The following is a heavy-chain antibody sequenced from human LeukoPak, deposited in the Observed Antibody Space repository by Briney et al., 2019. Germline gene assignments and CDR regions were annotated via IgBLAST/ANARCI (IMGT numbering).Heavy chain of an antibody. J-gene: IGHJ2*01. Sequence: PGGSLRLSCEGSGFTFSNYWMGWVRQAPGKGLQWVANIKTDGSEKYYVDSVKGRFTISRDNAKNSLYLQMNSLRAEDTAVYYCARAPIPRYYDILTGYYYYWYFDLWGRGTLVTVSS. D-gene: IGHD3-9*01. CDR2: IKTDGSEK. CDR1: GFTFSNYW. V-gene: IGHV3-7*03. CDR3: ARAPIPRYYDILTGYYYYWYFDL.